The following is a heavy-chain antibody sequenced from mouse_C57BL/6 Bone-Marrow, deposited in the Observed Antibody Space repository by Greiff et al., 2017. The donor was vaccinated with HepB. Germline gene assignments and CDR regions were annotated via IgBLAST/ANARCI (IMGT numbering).Heavy chain of an antibody. Sequence: VQLQQSDAELVKPGASVKISCKVSGYTFTDHTIHWMKQRPEQGLEWIGYIYPRDGSTKYNEKFKGKATLTADKSSSTAYMQLNSLTSEDSAVYFCAREEAYGSRAPTWFAYWGQGTLVTVSA. CDR3: AREEAYGSRAPTWFAY. D-gene: IGHD1-1*01. J-gene: IGHJ3*01. CDR1: GYTFTDHT. V-gene: IGHV1-78*01. CDR2: IYPRDGST.